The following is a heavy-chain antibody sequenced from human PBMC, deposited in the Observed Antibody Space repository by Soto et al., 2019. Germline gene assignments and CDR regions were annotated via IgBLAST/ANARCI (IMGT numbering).Heavy chain of an antibody. Sequence: QVQLVQSGAEVKKPGSSVKVSCKASGGTFSSYAISWVRQAPGQGLEWMGGIIPIFGTANYAQKFQGRVTITADESTSTAYMELSSLRSEDTAVYYCARGGDDSGELVVGYYGMDVWGQGTTVTVSS. CDR3: ARGGDDSGELVVGYYGMDV. D-gene: IGHD4-17*01. CDR2: IIPIFGTA. CDR1: GGTFSSYA. V-gene: IGHV1-69*01. J-gene: IGHJ6*02.